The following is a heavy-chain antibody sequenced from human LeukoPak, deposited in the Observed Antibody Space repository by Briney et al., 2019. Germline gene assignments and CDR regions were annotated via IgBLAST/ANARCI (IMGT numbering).Heavy chain of an antibody. Sequence: PGGSLRLSCAASGFTFSSYGIHWVRQAPGKGLEWVAVISYDGSNKYYADSVKGRFTISRDNSRNTLYLQMNSLRAEDTAVYYCAKEDPFLGVDYWGQGTLVTVSS. J-gene: IGHJ4*02. V-gene: IGHV3-30*18. D-gene: IGHD3-16*01. CDR3: AKEDPFLGVDY. CDR1: GFTFSSYG. CDR2: ISYDGSNK.